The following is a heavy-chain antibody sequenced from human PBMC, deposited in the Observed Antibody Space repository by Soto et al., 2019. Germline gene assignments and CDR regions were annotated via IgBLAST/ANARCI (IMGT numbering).Heavy chain of an antibody. CDR2: ISGSGGST. CDR1: GFTFSSYA. V-gene: IGHV3-23*01. J-gene: IGHJ4*02. CDR3: TRHAEPKDQRYSGAVY. D-gene: IGHD1-26*01. Sequence: GGSLRLSCAASGFTFSSYAMNWVRQAPGKGLEWVSVISGSGGSTYYADSVKGRFTISRDNSKNTLYVQMNSLRAEDTAVYYCTRHAEPKDQRYSGAVYWGQGTLVTVSS.